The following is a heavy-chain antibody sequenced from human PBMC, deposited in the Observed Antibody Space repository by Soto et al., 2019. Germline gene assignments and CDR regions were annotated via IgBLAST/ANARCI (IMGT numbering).Heavy chain of an antibody. J-gene: IGHJ3*01. Sequence: QVQLVQSGAEVKKPGASVKVSCKASGYTFTSYGMSWVRQAPGQGLEWMGWISAHTGSSEYAQRCQFSVNMSTHSSTSTAYMELRSLRSDDTAVDYCARAFFYQGSDSRGYSFYAFDFWGPGTLVTVSS. CDR3: ARAFFYQGSDSRGYSFYAFDF. D-gene: IGHD3-22*01. CDR2: ISAHTGSS. V-gene: IGHV1-18*01. CDR1: GYTFTSYG.